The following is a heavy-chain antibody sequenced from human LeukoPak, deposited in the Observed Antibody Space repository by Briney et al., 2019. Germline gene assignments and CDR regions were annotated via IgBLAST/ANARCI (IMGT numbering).Heavy chain of an antibody. CDR1: GFTFSSYA. CDR2: ISFDGSNK. D-gene: IGHD4-17*01. J-gene: IGHJ4*02. V-gene: IGHV3-30*04. CDR3: ATNDYGASDY. Sequence: GGSLRLSCAASGFTFSSYAMHWVRQAPGKGLEWVAVISFDGSNKYYAGSVKGRFTISRDNAKNSLYLQMNSLRAEDTAVFYCATNDYGASDYWGQGTLVTVSS.